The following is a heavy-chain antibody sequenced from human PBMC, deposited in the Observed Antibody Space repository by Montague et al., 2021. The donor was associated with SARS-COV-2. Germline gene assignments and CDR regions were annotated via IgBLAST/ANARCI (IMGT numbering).Heavy chain of an antibody. CDR1: GGSISNSSYY. Sequence: SETLSLTCTVSGGSISNSSYYWGWIRQPPGKGLEWIGSIYYSGSTYHXXXLKSRVTISVDTSKNQFSLKLSSVTAADTAVYYCARVGRQQLVRLSGMDVWGQGTTVTVSS. CDR2: IYYSGST. CDR3: ARVGRQQLVRLSGMDV. J-gene: IGHJ6*02. D-gene: IGHD6-13*01. V-gene: IGHV4-39*07.